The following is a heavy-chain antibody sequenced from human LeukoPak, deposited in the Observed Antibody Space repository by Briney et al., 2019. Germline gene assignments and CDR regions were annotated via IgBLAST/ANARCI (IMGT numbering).Heavy chain of an antibody. CDR1: GFTFSSYA. D-gene: IGHD2-2*01. V-gene: IGHV3-23*01. CDR3: AKDLCSSTSCQSYGMDV. J-gene: IGHJ6*02. Sequence: GGSLRLSCAASGFTFSSYAMSWVRQAPGKGLEWVSAISGSGGSTYYADSVKGRFTNSRDNSRNTLYLQMNSLRAEDTAVYYCAKDLCSSTSCQSYGMDVWGQGTTVTVSS. CDR2: ISGSGGST.